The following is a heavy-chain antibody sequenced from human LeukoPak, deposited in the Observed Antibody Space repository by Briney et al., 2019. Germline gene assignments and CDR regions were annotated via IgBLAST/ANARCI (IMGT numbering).Heavy chain of an antibody. CDR2: ISSSSSYI. CDR3: ERGQTYYDYVWGRYQSCFDI. V-gene: IGHV3-21*01. J-gene: IGHJ3*02. D-gene: IGHD3-16*02. Sequence: PGGSLRLSCAASGFTCSSYSMNWVRQAPGKGLEWVSSISSSSSYIYYADSVKGRFTISRDNAKNSLYLQMNSLRAEDKAVYYCERGQTYYDYVWGRYQSCFDIWGQGTMVTVSS. CDR1: GFTCSSYS.